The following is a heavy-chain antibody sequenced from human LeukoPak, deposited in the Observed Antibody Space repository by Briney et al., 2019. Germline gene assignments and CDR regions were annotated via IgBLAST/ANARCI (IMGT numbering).Heavy chain of an antibody. CDR3: ARAPNYYGSGSYIIGGMDV. J-gene: IGHJ6*02. D-gene: IGHD3-10*01. CDR2: IYTSGTT. Sequence: PSETLSLTCTVSGGSVRRGNYYWTWIRQPAGSGLEWIGRIYTSGTTDYNPSLRTRVTISVDTSKNQFSLKLSSVTAADTAVYYCARAPNYYGSGSYIIGGMDVWGQGTTVTVSS. CDR1: GGSVRRGNYY. V-gene: IGHV4-61*10.